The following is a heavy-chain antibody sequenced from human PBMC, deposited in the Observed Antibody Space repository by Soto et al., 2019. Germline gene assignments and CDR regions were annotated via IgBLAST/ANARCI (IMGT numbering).Heavy chain of an antibody. Sequence: GSLRLSCAASGFTFSSYSINWVRQAPGKGLEWVSSISSSSSYIYYADSVKGRFTISRDNAKNSLYLQMNSLRAEDTAVYYCASDAYSNYVSSFDXWGQGTLVTVSS. J-gene: IGHJ4*02. CDR2: ISSSSSYI. CDR1: GFTFSSYS. CDR3: ASDAYSNYVSSFDX. D-gene: IGHD4-4*01. V-gene: IGHV3-21*01.